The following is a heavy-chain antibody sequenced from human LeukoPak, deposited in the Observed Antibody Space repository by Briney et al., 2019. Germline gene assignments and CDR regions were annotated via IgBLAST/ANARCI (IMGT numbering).Heavy chain of an antibody. CDR3: AKDRDSSSWGASAFDI. Sequence: WGSLRLSCAASGFTFSSYARSWVRQAPGKGLEWVSAISGSGGSTYYADSVKGRFTISRDNSKNTLYLQMNSLRAEDTAVYYCAKDRDSSSWGASAFDIWGQGTMVTVSS. D-gene: IGHD6-13*01. J-gene: IGHJ3*02. CDR2: ISGSGGST. V-gene: IGHV3-23*01. CDR1: GFTFSSYA.